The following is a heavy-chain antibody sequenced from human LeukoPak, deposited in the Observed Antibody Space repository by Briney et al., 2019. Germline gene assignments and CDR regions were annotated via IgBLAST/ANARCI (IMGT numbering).Heavy chain of an antibody. V-gene: IGHV3-30*18. CDR2: ISYDGSNK. CDR3: AKGPDFDY. CDR1: GFTFSSYG. Sequence: PGGFLRLSCAASGFTFSSYGMHWVRQAPGKGLEWVAVISYDGSNKYYADSVKGRFTISRDNSKNTLYLQMNSLRAGDTAVYYCAKGPDFDYWGQGTLVTVSS. J-gene: IGHJ4*02.